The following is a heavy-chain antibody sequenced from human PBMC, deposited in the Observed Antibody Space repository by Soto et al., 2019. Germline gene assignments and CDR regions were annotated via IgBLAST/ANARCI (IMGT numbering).Heavy chain of an antibody. CDR3: PTPSPPCDGGTGGCDFKN. CDR2: INAANGNT. D-gene: IGHD2-8*02. J-gene: IGHJ1*01. Sequence: QVQLVQSGDEVKKPGASVKVSCKASGYTFTSSPIHWVRQAPGQRLEWMGWINAANGNTKYSQSFQGRVTITRDTFARTAYMEVSSLRSEDTAAYYCPTPSPPCDGGTGGCDFKNWGQSTQVTVSS. CDR1: GYTFTSSP. V-gene: IGHV1-3*01.